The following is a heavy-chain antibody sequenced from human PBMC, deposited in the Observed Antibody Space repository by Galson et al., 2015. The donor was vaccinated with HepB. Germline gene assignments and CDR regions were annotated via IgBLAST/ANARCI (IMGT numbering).Heavy chain of an antibody. CDR2: ISSSSDYV. D-gene: IGHD6-19*01. Sequence: SLRLSCAASGFTFNNYNMNWVRQAPGKGLEWVSSISSSSDYVHYADSVKGRSTISRDNAKNSLYLQMSSLRAEDTAVYYCARDWGIAVSGTWWFDPWGRGTLVTVSS. V-gene: IGHV3-21*01. CDR3: ARDWGIAVSGTWWFDP. CDR1: GFTFNNYN. J-gene: IGHJ5*02.